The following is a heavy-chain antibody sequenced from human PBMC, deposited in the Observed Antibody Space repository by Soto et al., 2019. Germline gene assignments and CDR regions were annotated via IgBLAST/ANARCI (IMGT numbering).Heavy chain of an antibody. J-gene: IGHJ6*02. CDR1: GGSISSYY. D-gene: IGHD2-15*01. V-gene: IGHV4-59*01. Sequence: SETLSLTCTVSGGSISSYYGSWIRQPPGKGLEWIGYIYYSGSTNYNPSLKSRVTISVDTSKNQFSLKLSSVTAADTAVYYCARAKGWFKSKYYYYGMDVWGQGTTVTVSS. CDR2: IYYSGST. CDR3: ARAKGWFKSKYYYYGMDV.